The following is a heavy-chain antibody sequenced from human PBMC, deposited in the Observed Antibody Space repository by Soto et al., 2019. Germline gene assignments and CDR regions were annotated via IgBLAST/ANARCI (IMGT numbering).Heavy chain of an antibody. CDR2: INHSGST. Sequence: QVQLQQWGAGLLKPSETLSLTCAVYGGSFSGYYWSWIRQPPGKGLEWIGEINHSGSTNYNPSLXSXAXXSVDTSKNQFSLKLSSVTAADTAVYYCARTSRFDYWGQGTLVTVSS. J-gene: IGHJ4*02. CDR3: ARTSRFDY. CDR1: GGSFSGYY. D-gene: IGHD6-6*01. V-gene: IGHV4-34*01.